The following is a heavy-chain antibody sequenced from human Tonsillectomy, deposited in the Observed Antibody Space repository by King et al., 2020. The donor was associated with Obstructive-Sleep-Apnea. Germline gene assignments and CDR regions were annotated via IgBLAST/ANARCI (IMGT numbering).Heavy chain of an antibody. J-gene: IGHJ3*02. D-gene: IGHD3-10*01. Sequence: VQLVESGGGLVQPGGSLRLSCAASGFTFSSYWMSWVRQAPGKGLEWVANIEQDGSEKYYVDSVKGRFTISRDNAKNSLYLQMNSLRAEDTAVYYCARHSTKYYYGSGSYYKMAFDIWGQGTMVTVSS. V-gene: IGHV3-7*03. CDR3: ARHSTKYYYGSGSYYKMAFDI. CDR1: GFTFSSYW. CDR2: IEQDGSEK.